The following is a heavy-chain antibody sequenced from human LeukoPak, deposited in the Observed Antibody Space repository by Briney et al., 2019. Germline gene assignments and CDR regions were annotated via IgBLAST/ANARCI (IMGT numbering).Heavy chain of an antibody. CDR1: GFTFSNYW. CDR2: IKTDGSNT. CDR3: AQGLKWFGELA. D-gene: IGHD3-10*01. Sequence: GGSLRLSCAASGFTFSNYWMHWVRQVSGKGLVWVSRIKTDGSNTSYADTVKGRFTISRDNSKNTLYLQMNSLRAEDTAVYYCAQGLKWFGELAWGQGTLVTVSS. J-gene: IGHJ4*02. V-gene: IGHV3-74*01.